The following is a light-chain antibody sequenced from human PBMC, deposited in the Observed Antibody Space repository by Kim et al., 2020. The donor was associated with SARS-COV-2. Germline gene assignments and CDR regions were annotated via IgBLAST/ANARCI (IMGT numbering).Light chain of an antibody. V-gene: IGLV2-14*04. CDR2: YVT. Sequence: GQSITIYCPGTSSDVGANKYVSWYQQYPGKAPKFMIYYVTKRPSGVSNRFSGSKSGNTAALTISGLQPEDEGHYYCCSYTSRRTWVFGGGTQLTVL. CDR3: CSYTSRRTWV. CDR1: SSDVGANKY. J-gene: IGLJ3*02.